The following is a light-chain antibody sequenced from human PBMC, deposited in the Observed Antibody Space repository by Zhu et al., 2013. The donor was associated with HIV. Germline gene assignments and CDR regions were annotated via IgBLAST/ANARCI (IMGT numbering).Light chain of an antibody. V-gene: IGKV1-5*03. CDR2: RAS. CDR3: QQYIRIPT. J-gene: IGKJ1*01. Sequence: QLTQSPSSLSASTGDRVTITCRASQTITFSLAWYQQKPGKVPKLLIYRASTLEVGVPSRFSGSGSGTDFSLTISSVQPDDFATYYCQQYIRIPTFGQGTKVEIK. CDR1: QTITFS.